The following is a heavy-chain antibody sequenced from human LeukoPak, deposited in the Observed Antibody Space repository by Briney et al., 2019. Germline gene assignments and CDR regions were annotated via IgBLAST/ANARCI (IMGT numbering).Heavy chain of an antibody. CDR2: ISSTSSTI. CDR3: ARDYYNTSGYYYGGY. J-gene: IGHJ4*02. Sequence: PGGSLRLSCAASGFTFSNAWMSWVRQAPGKGLEWLSYISSTSSTIYYADSVKGRFTISRDNAKNSLYLQMNSLRAEDTAVYYCARDYYNTSGYYYGGYWGQGTLVTVSS. V-gene: IGHV3-48*01. D-gene: IGHD3-22*01. CDR1: GFTFSNAW.